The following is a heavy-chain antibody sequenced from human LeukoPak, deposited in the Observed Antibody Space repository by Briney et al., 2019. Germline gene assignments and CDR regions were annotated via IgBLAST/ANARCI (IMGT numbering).Heavy chain of an antibody. J-gene: IGHJ5*02. D-gene: IGHD2-15*01. CDR3: ATGSVSAGSFWFDP. CDR1: GDSISSYY. V-gene: IGHV4-59*06. CDR2: IYYSGST. Sequence: SETLSLTCTVSGDSISSYYWSWIRQPPGKGLEWIGYIYYSGSTYYNPSLKSRVTISVDTSKNQFSLKLSSVTAADTAVYYCATGSVSAGSFWFDPWGQGTLVTVSS.